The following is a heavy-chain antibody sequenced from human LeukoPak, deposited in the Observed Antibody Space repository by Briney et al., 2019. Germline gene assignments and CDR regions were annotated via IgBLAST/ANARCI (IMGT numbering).Heavy chain of an antibody. V-gene: IGHV4-30-4*01. J-gene: IGHJ4*02. CDR2: IYYTGST. CDR3: ARVVDSSTYYYDF. CDR1: GGSLSSGDYY. D-gene: IGHD3-22*01. Sequence: SETLSLTCAVSGGSLSSGDYYWSCIPQTPGKGLKMIGYIYYTGSTYYNPYLKSRVTISVDTSKNQFSLKLSSVTAADTAVYYCARVVDSSTYYYDFWGQGTLVTVSS.